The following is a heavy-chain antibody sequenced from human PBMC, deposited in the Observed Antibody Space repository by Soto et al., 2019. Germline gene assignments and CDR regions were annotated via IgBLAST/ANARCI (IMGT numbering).Heavy chain of an antibody. D-gene: IGHD3-10*01. Sequence: SETLSLTCTVSGDSISTYYWSWIRQPPGKGLEWIGYIYYSGSTNYNPSLKSRVTISVDTSKNQFSLKLSSVTAADTAVYYCARVDFYYGSGSRHDAFDIWGQGTMVTGSS. CDR2: IYYSGST. CDR3: ARVDFYYGSGSRHDAFDI. J-gene: IGHJ3*02. V-gene: IGHV4-59*01. CDR1: GDSISTYY.